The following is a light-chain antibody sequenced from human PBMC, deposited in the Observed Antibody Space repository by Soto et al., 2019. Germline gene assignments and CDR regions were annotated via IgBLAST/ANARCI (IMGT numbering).Light chain of an antibody. CDR3: SSYTSSTTRV. V-gene: IGLV2-14*01. Sequence: QSALTQPASVSGSPGQSITISCTGTSSDVGGFNYVSWYQRYPGKAPKLMIYSVSNRPSGVSNRFSGSKSGNTASLTISGLQAEDEADYYCSSYTSSTTRVFGGGTKVTVL. CDR1: SSDVGGFNY. J-gene: IGLJ3*02. CDR2: SVS.